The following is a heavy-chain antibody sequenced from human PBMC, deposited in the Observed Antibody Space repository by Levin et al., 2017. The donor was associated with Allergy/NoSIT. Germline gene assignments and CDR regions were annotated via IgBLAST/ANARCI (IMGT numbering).Heavy chain of an antibody. J-gene: IGHJ4*02. Sequence: SGPTLVKPTQTLTLTCTFSGFSLSTSGVGVGWLRQPPGKALEWLALIYWDDDKRHSPSLKSRLTITKDTSKNQVVLTVTNMDPVDTATYYCAHSPDTPMVNRFSYFDYWGQGTLVTVSS. CDR2: IYWDDDK. V-gene: IGHV2-5*02. CDR1: GFSLSTSGVG. CDR3: AHSPDTPMVNRFSYFDY. D-gene: IGHD5-18*01.